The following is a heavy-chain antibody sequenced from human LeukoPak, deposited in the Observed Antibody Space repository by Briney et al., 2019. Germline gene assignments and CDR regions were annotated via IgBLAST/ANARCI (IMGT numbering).Heavy chain of an antibody. CDR1: GGSISSSSYY. Sequence: SETLSLTCTVSGGSISSSSYYWGWIRQPPGKGLEWIGSIYYSGSTYYNPSLKSRVTISVDTSKNQFSLKLSSVTAADTAVYYCARQDCGSTSCYLDAFDIWGQGTMVTVSS. CDR3: ARQDCGSTSCYLDAFDI. V-gene: IGHV4-39*01. CDR2: IYYSGST. D-gene: IGHD2-2*01. J-gene: IGHJ3*02.